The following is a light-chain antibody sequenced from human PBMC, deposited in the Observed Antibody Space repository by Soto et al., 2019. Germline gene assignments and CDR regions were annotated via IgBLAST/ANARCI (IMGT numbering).Light chain of an antibody. CDR2: GIS. Sequence: ELVMTQSPAILSVSPGESATLSCRASQSVNSNYLAWYQQHPGQPPXLLIYGISTRATGIPARFSVSGSGTEFTLTISSLEPEYFAVYDCQQRSNWPSFGQGTRLEIK. CDR3: QQRSNWPS. J-gene: IGKJ5*01. V-gene: IGKV3-11*01. CDR1: QSVNSNY.